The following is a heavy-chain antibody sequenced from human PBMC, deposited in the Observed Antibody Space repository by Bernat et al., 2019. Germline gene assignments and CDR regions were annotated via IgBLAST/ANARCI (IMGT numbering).Heavy chain of an antibody. D-gene: IGHD3-3*01. CDR1: GYTFTSYG. J-gene: IGHJ4*02. CDR2: ISAYNGNT. Sequence: QVQLVQSGAEVKKPGASVKVSCKASGYTFTSYGISWVRQAPGQGLEWMGWISAYNGNTNYAQKLQGRVTMTTDTSMSTAYMELRSLRSDDTAVYYCARDKGYDFWSGISDVNFDYWGQGTLVTVSS. CDR3: ARDKGYDFWSGISDVNFDY. V-gene: IGHV1-18*04.